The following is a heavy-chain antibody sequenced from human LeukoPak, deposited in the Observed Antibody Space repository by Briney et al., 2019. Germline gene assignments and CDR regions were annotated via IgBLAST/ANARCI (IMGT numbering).Heavy chain of an antibody. J-gene: IGHJ4*02. V-gene: IGHV3-48*03. Sequence: PGGSLRLSCAASGFTFSTYEMNWVRQAPGKGPEWVSYISSSGDTTNHADSVKGRFTISRDNAKNSLYLQMNSLRAEDTAVYYCARDTHSGSYPFDYWGQGTLVTVSS. CDR2: ISSSGDTT. CDR1: GFTFSTYE. CDR3: ARDTHSGSYPFDY. D-gene: IGHD1-26*01.